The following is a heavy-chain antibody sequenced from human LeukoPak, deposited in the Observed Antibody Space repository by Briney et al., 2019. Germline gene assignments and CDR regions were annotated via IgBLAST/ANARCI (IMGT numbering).Heavy chain of an antibody. CDR3: ARRLGSSWWDDRQYNWFDP. V-gene: IGHV1-18*01. Sequence: ASVKVSCKASGYTFTSYGISWVRQAPGQGLEWMGWISAYNGNTNYAQKLQGRVTMTRDTSISTAYMELSRLRSDDTAVYYCARRLGSSWWDDRQYNWFDPWGQGTLVTVSS. CDR2: ISAYNGNT. D-gene: IGHD6-13*01. J-gene: IGHJ5*02. CDR1: GYTFTSYG.